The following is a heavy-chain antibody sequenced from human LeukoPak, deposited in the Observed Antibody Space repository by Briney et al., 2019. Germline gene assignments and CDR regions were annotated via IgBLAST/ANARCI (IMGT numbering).Heavy chain of an antibody. Sequence: GGSLRLSCAASGFTFSSYWMHWVRQAPGKGLVWVSRINSDGSSTSYADSVKGRFTISRDNAKNTLYLQMNSLRAEDTAVYYCAREYSSSWYEYAFDMWGQGTMVTVSS. V-gene: IGHV3-74*01. CDR1: GFTFSSYW. CDR2: INSDGSST. J-gene: IGHJ3*02. D-gene: IGHD6-13*01. CDR3: AREYSSSWYEYAFDM.